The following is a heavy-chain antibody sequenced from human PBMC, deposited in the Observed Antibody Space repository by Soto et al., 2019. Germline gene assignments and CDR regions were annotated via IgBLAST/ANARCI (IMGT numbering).Heavy chain of an antibody. CDR2: IQSGGPT. CDR1: GXTXSXKX. Sequence: PGGSLSLPCAXXGXTXSXKXXXXXXXAQGKGLEWVSLIQSGGPTYYADSVKGRFTISRDNSKNTLYLQMNSLRAEDTAVYYCAKDPQQLIVYFDYWGQGT. J-gene: IGHJ4*02. D-gene: IGHD6-13*01. CDR3: AKDPQQLIVYFDY. V-gene: IGHV3-53*01.